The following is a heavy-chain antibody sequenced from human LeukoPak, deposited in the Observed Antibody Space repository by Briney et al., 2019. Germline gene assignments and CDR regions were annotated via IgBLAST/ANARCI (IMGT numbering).Heavy chain of an antibody. D-gene: IGHD3-3*01. V-gene: IGHV3-30*03. Sequence: GGSLRLSCAASGFTFSSYGMHWVRQAPGKGLEWVAVISYDGSNKYYADSVKGRFTISRDNSKDTLFLQMNSLRAGDTAVYYCARNVESAYYDFGDGMDVWGQGTTVTVSS. CDR2: ISYDGSNK. J-gene: IGHJ6*02. CDR3: ARNVESAYYDFGDGMDV. CDR1: GFTFSSYG.